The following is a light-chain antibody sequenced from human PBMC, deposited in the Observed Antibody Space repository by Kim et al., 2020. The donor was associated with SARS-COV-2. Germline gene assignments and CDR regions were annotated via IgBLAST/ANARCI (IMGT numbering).Light chain of an antibody. V-gene: IGLV3-19*01. Sequence: SSELTQDPAVSVALGQTVRITCQGDSLRNYYASWYHQKPGQAPVLVIYGKNNRPSGIPDRFSGSSSGNTASLTITGAQAEDEADYYCNSRDSSGNHQVFGGGTQLTVL. CDR3: NSRDSSGNHQV. J-gene: IGLJ3*02. CDR2: GKN. CDR1: SLRNYY.